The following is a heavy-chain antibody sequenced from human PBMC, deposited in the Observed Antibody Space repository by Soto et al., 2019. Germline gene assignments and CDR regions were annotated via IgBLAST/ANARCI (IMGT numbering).Heavy chain of an antibody. CDR1: GFTFRRYV. J-gene: IGHJ5*02. D-gene: IGHD3-16*01. V-gene: IGHV3-33*05. CDR3: ARWGTTGGLDV. CDR2: TSYDGSNN. Sequence: QVQLVESGGGVVQPGTSLRLSCVGSGFTFRRYVIHWVRQAPGKGLEWVALTSYDGSNNFYGDSVKGRFTISRDNSRNTVELQMDSLRLEATALYDCARWGTTGGLDVWGQGTLVSVSS.